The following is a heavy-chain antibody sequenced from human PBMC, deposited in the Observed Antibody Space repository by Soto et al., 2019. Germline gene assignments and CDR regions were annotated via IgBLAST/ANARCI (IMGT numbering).Heavy chain of an antibody. CDR2: IIPILGIA. CDR1: GGTFSSYT. Sequence: ASVKVSCKASGGTFSSYTISWVRQAPGQGLEWMGRIIPILGIANYAQKFQGRVTITADKSTSTAYMELSSLRSEDTAVYYCARDPGLVPGLSGYSDYWGQGTLVTVSS. CDR3: ARDPGLVPGLSGYSDY. V-gene: IGHV1-69*04. D-gene: IGHD5-12*01. J-gene: IGHJ4*02.